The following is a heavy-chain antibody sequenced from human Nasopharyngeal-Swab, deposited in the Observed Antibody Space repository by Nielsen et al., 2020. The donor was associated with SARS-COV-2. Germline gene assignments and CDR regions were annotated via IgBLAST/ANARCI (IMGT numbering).Heavy chain of an antibody. CDR3: ARDYYDSSGYYVFDY. J-gene: IGHJ4*02. CDR2: ISAYNGNT. Sequence: ASVKVSCKASGYTFTSYGISWVRQAPGQGLEWMGWISAYNGNTNYAQKLQGRVTMTTDTSTSTAYMELRSLRSDDTAVYYCARDYYDSSGYYVFDYWSQGTLVTVSS. D-gene: IGHD3-22*01. V-gene: IGHV1-18*01. CDR1: GYTFTSYG.